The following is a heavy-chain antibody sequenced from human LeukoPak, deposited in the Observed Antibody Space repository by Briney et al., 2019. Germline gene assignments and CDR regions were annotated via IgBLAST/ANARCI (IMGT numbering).Heavy chain of an antibody. Sequence: ASVKVSCKAPGYTFTSYDINWVRQATGQGLEWMGWMNPNSGNTGYAQKFQGRVTMTRNTSISTAYMELSSLRSEDTAVYYCARFPYYDFWSGYSDSYGMDVWGQGTTVTVSS. D-gene: IGHD3-3*01. V-gene: IGHV1-8*01. J-gene: IGHJ6*02. CDR3: ARFPYYDFWSGYSDSYGMDV. CDR2: MNPNSGNT. CDR1: GYTFTSYD.